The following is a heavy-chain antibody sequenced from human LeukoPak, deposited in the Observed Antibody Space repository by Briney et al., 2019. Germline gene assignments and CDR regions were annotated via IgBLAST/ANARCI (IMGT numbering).Heavy chain of an antibody. D-gene: IGHD4-23*01. CDR3: AREYGGYIDF. CDR1: GFTFSNYA. V-gene: IGHV3-30*04. Sequence: GGSLRLSCTASGFTFSNYAMHWFRQAPGKGQHWVAVISYDGTDKYYGDSVKGRFIISRDNSKNTLYVQMTSLRVEDTAVYFCAREYGGYIDFWGQGTLVTVSS. CDR2: ISYDGTDK. J-gene: IGHJ4*02.